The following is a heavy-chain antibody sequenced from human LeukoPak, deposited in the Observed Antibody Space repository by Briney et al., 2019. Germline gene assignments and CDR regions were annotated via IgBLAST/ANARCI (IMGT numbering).Heavy chain of an antibody. CDR1: GFTFSGYA. V-gene: IGHV4-59*01. D-gene: IGHD1-26*01. J-gene: IGHJ4*02. Sequence: GSLRLSCAASGFTFSGYAMSWIRQPPGKGLEWIGHIHYSASTNYNPSLKSRVTISVDTSKNHFSLKLSSVTAADTAVYYCARNSRGGSYFDNWGQGTLVTVSS. CDR2: IHYSAST. CDR3: ARNSRGGSYFDN.